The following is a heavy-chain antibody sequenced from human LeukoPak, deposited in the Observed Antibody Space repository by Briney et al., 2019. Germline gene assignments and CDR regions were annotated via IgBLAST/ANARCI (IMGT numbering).Heavy chain of an antibody. CDR2: ISAYNGNT. CDR3: ARLNFDWYHRALDY. CDR1: GYTFTSYG. J-gene: IGHJ4*02. Sequence: ASVKVSCKASGYTFTSYGISWVRQAPGQGLEWMGWISAYNGNTNYAQKLQGRVTMTTDTSTSTAYVELRSLRSDDTAVYYCARLNFDWYHRALDYWGQGTLVTVSS. V-gene: IGHV1-18*01. D-gene: IGHD3-9*01.